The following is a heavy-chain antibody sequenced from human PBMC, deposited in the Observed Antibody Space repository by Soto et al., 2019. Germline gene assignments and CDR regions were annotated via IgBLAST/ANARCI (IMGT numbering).Heavy chain of an antibody. V-gene: IGHV1-69*13. CDR2: IIPIFGTA. Sequence: ASVKVSCKASGGTFSSYAISWVRQAPGQGLEWMGGIIPIFGTANYAQKFQGRVTITADESTSTAYMELSSLRSEDTAVYYCASGTYYYDSSGYPSHGLDWFDPWGQGTLVTVSS. D-gene: IGHD3-22*01. J-gene: IGHJ5*02. CDR3: ASGTYYYDSSGYPSHGLDWFDP. CDR1: GGTFSSYA.